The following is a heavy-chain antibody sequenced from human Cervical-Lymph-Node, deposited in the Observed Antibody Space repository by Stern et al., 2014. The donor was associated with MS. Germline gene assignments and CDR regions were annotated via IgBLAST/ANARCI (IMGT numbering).Heavy chain of an antibody. CDR1: GFTFDESA. CDR2: ISWISSSR. CDR3: AKTLTRSYHDPFDM. Sequence: LVESGGDLVHPGESLSLSCAASGFTFDESAMHWVRQASGKGLVWVSGISWISSSRGYADSVKGRFTISRDNAKNSLYLQMNSLRTEDTALYYCAKTLTRSYHDPFDMWGRGTMVIVSS. V-gene: IGHV3-9*01. J-gene: IGHJ3*02. D-gene: IGHD3-16*02.